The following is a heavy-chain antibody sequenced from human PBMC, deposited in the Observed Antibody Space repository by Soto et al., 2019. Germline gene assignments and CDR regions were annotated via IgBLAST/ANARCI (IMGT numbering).Heavy chain of an antibody. CDR3: ARDLYGDYAVDY. V-gene: IGHV3-48*01. Sequence: GESLKISCAASGFTFTSYSMNWVRQAPGKGLEWVSYISSSSRTIYYADSVKGRFTISRDNAKNSLYLQMNSLRAEDTAVYYCARDLYGDYAVDYWGQGTLVTVSS. CDR2: ISSSSRTI. J-gene: IGHJ4*02. CDR1: GFTFTSYS. D-gene: IGHD4-17*01.